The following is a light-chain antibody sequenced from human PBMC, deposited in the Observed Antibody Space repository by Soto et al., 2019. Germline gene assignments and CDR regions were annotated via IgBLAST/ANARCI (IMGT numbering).Light chain of an antibody. Sequence: EIVMTQSPGTLSVSPGERATLSCRASQSVSINLAWYQQKPGQAPRLLIYDASTRATGIPARFSGSGSGTDFTLTISSLEPEDFAVYFCQQRSDWPRITFGQGTRLEI. J-gene: IGKJ5*01. CDR2: DAS. V-gene: IGKV3-11*01. CDR1: QSVSIN. CDR3: QQRSDWPRIT.